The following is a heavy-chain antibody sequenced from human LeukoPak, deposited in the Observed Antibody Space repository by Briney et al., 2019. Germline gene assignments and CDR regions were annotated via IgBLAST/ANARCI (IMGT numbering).Heavy chain of an antibody. J-gene: IGHJ3*02. Sequence: ASVKVSCKASGYAFTGYYLHWVRQAPGQGLEWMGWINPNSGGTNYAQKFQGRVTMTRDTPISTAYMELIRLRSDDTAVYYCARGPYHYYGSGSPQDDAFDIWGQGTMVTVSS. CDR2: INPNSGGT. CDR3: ARGPYHYYGSGSPQDDAFDI. CDR1: GYAFTGYY. V-gene: IGHV1-2*02. D-gene: IGHD3-10*01.